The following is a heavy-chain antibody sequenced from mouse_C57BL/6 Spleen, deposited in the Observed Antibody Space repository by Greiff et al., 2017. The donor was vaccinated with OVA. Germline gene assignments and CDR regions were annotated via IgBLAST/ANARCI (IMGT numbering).Heavy chain of an antibody. CDR1: GFTFSDYG. CDR3: ARRRDYAMDY. Sequence: EVQRVESGGGLVKPGGSLKLSCAASGFTFSDYGMHWVRQAPEKGLEWVAYISSGSSTIYYADTVKGRFTISRDNAKDTLFLQMTSLRSEDTAMYYCARRRDYAMDYWGQGTSVTVSS. V-gene: IGHV5-17*01. CDR2: ISSGSSTI. J-gene: IGHJ4*01.